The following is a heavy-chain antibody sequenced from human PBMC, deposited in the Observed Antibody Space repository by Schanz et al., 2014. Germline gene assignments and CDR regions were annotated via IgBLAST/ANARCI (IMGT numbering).Heavy chain of an antibody. D-gene: IGHD3-10*01. CDR1: GYTFTDYY. CDR3: ARALFGSGHGDV. V-gene: IGHV1-2*02. Sequence: QVQLVQSGAEVKKPGASVKVSCKASGYTFTDYYIHWVRQAPGQGLEWMGWISANSGGTNYAQKFQAMVTMTRNTSISTAYMELSRLKSDETAVYYCARALFGSGHGDVWGQGTTVTVSS. CDR2: ISANSGGT. J-gene: IGHJ6*02.